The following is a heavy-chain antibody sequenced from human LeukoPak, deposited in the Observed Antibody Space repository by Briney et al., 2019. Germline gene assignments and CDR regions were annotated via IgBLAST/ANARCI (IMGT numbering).Heavy chain of an antibody. CDR2: ISSSSSYI. J-gene: IGHJ4*02. D-gene: IGHD1-20*01. CDR3: ARDRDNWTPDSEYYFDY. CDR1: GFTFSSYS. V-gene: IGHV3-21*01. Sequence: GGSLRLSCAASGFTFSSYSMNWVRQAPGKGLEWVSSISSSSSYIYYADSVKGRFTISRDNAKNSLYLQMNSLRAEDTAVYYCARDRDNWTPDSEYYFDYWGQGTLVTVSS.